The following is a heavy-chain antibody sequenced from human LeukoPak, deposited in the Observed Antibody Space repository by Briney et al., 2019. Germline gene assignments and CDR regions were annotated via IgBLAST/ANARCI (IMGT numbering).Heavy chain of an antibody. V-gene: IGHV3-30*02. CDR1: GFTFSSYG. D-gene: IGHD2-2*02. CDR3: AKDLVPAAIHGNYYMDV. CDR2: IRYDGSNK. Sequence: GGSLRLSCAASGFTFSSYGMHWVRQAPGKGLEWVAFIRYDGSNKYYADSVKGRFTISRDNSKNTLYLQMNSLRAEDTAVYYRAKDLVPAAIHGNYYMDVWGKGTTVTVSS. J-gene: IGHJ6*03.